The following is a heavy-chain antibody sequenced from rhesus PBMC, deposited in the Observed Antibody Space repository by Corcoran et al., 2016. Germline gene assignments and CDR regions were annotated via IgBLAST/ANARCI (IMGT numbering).Heavy chain of an antibody. CDR2: INGGGGTT. CDR3: AKADS. Sequence: EVQLVESGGGLATPGGSLRLSCAACGFTFSGYWWIWFRQTPGKWLEWISSINGGGGTTYYADSVKGRFTISRDNSKNTLSLQMNSLRAEDTAVYYCAKADSWGQGVVVTVSS. J-gene: IGHJ6*01. V-gene: IGHV3S42*01. CDR1: GFTFSGYW.